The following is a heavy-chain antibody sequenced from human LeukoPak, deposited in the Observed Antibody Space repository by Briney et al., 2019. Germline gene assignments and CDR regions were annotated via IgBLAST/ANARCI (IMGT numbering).Heavy chain of an antibody. D-gene: IGHD3-3*01. J-gene: IGHJ3*02. CDR1: GFRFEDYG. V-gene: IGHV3-9*01. Sequence: RPGGSLRLSCAASGFRFEDYGMHWVRHPPGKGLEWVASISWHSANTHYVDSVKGRFNISRDNTKNSLSLQIDSLRPEDTALYYCVKGRGLRFFDWLLKKDAFDMWGQGTMVTVSS. CDR3: VKGRGLRFFDWLLKKDAFDM. CDR2: ISWHSANT.